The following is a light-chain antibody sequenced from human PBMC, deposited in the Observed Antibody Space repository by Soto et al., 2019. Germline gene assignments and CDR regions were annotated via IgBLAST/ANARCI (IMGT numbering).Light chain of an antibody. CDR1: SSDVGGYNY. Sequence: QSALTQPASVSGSPGQSITISCTRTSSDVGGYNYVSWYQQHPDKAPKLIIYEVSNRPSGVSIRFSGSKSANTASLTISGLQAEDEADYYCSSYTTTYTVLFGGGTKLTVL. CDR2: EVS. V-gene: IGLV2-14*01. J-gene: IGLJ2*01. CDR3: SSYTTTYTVL.